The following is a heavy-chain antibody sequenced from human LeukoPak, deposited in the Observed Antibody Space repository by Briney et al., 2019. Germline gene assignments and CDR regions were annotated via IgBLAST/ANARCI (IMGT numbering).Heavy chain of an antibody. CDR1: GFTFSSYG. Sequence: PGGSLRLSCAASGFTFSSYGMHWVRQAPGKGLEWVAVLSYDGKKKFYADSVQGRFTISRDNSKNTLYLQMNSLRPEDTAVYSCATDESTRCRGDCPLDHWGQGTLVTVSS. CDR3: ATDESTRCRGDCPLDH. CDR2: LSYDGKKK. J-gene: IGHJ4*02. D-gene: IGHD2-21*02. V-gene: IGHV3-30*03.